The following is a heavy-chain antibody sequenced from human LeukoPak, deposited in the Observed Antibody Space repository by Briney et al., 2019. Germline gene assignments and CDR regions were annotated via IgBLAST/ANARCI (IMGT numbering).Heavy chain of an antibody. V-gene: IGHV3-30*02. Sequence: PGGSLRLSCAASGFTFSSYGMHWVRQAPGKGLEWVAFIRYDGSNKYYADSVKGRFTISRDNSKNTLYLQMNSLRAEDTAVYYCAKDAGVVQTYYYYYYMDVWGKGTTVTISS. CDR2: IRYDGSNK. J-gene: IGHJ6*03. CDR1: GFTFSSYG. CDR3: AKDAGVVQTYYYYYYMDV. D-gene: IGHD3-3*01.